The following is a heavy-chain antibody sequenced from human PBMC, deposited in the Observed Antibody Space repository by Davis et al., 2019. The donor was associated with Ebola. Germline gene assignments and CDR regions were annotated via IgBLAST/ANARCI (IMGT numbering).Heavy chain of an antibody. J-gene: IGHJ5*02. CDR3: AKAHIVGTEGWFDP. CDR2: IEYDESNK. Sequence: GESLKISCAASGFIFSRFGMHWVRQAPGKGLEWVAFIEYDESNKYYADSVEGRFTISRDNSRNTVYLQMNNLRPEDTAMYFCAKAHIVGTEGWFDPWGQGTLVTGSS. V-gene: IGHV3-30*02. D-gene: IGHD1-1*01. CDR1: GFIFSRFG.